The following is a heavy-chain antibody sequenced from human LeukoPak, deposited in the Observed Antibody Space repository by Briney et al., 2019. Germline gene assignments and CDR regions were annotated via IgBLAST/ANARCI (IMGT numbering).Heavy chain of an antibody. CDR3: ARGGYYDSSGYYRY. D-gene: IGHD3-22*01. CDR1: GFTFSSYS. CDR2: ISSSSSTI. J-gene: IGHJ4*02. V-gene: IGHV3-48*04. Sequence: PWGSLRLSCAASGFTFSSYSMNWVRQAPGKGLEWVSYISSSSSTIYYADSVKGRFTISRDNAENSLYLQMNSLRAEDTAVYYCARGGYYDSSGYYRYWGQGTLVTVSS.